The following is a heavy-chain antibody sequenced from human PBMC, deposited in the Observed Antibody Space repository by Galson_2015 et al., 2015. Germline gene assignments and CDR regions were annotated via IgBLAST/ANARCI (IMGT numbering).Heavy chain of an antibody. D-gene: IGHD2-2*01. CDR1: GFTFSSYS. CDR2: ISSSSSYI. Sequence: SLRLSCAASGFTFSSYSMNWVRQAPGKGLEWVSSISSSSSYIYYADSVKGRFTISRDNAKNSLYLQMNSLRDEDTAVYYCARDSLYCSSTSCPDAFDIWGQGTMVTVSS. V-gene: IGHV3-21*01. CDR3: ARDSLYCSSTSCPDAFDI. J-gene: IGHJ3*02.